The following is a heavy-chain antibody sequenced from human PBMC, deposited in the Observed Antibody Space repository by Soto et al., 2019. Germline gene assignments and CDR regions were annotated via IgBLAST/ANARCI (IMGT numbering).Heavy chain of an antibody. Sequence: ASVKVSCKXSGYTLTELSMHWVRQAPGKGREWMGGFDPEDGETIYAQKFQGRVTMTEDTSTDTAYMELSSLRSEDTAVYYCATQCSSTSCYQDWFDPWGQGTLVTVSS. CDR1: GYTLTELS. CDR2: FDPEDGET. CDR3: ATQCSSTSCYQDWFDP. D-gene: IGHD2-2*01. J-gene: IGHJ5*02. V-gene: IGHV1-24*01.